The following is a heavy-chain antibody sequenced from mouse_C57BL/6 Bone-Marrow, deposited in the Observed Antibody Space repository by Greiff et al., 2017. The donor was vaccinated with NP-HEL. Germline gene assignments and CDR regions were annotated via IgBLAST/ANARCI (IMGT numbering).Heavy chain of an antibody. CDR3: AREGVYWDYFDY. Sequence: VQLQQSGAELARPGASVKLSCKASGYTFTSYGISWVKQRPGQGLEWIGEIYPRSGNTYYNEKFKGKATLTADKSSSTAYMELRSLTSEDSAVYFCAREGVYWDYFDYWGQGTTLTVSS. J-gene: IGHJ2*01. CDR2: IYPRSGNT. V-gene: IGHV1-81*01. D-gene: IGHD4-1*01. CDR1: GYTFTSYG.